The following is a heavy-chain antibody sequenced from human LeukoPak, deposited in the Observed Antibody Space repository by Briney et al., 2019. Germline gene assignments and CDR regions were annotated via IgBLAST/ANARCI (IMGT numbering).Heavy chain of an antibody. CDR3: ARSDTAMALYYFDY. V-gene: IGHV4-61*01. D-gene: IGHD5-18*01. J-gene: IGHJ4*02. CDR1: GGSASSGSYY. Sequence: SETLSLTCTVSGGSASSGSYYWSWIRQPPGKGLEWIGYIYYSGSTNYNPSLKSRVTISVDTSKNQFSLKLSSVTAADTAVYYCARSDTAMALYYFDYWGQGTLVTASS. CDR2: IYYSGST.